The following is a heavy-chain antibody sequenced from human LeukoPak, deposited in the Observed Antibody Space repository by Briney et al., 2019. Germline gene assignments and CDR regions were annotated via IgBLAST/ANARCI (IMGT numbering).Heavy chain of an antibody. CDR2: SHFSGSS. CDR3: ARRDYHLLTGYYGGGTYNYYMDV. Sequence: SETLSLTCTVSGGSISSYYWTWIRQPPGKGLEWIGYSHFSGSSDYNPSLKSRVTISVDTSRNQFSLRLNSVTAADTAVYFCARRDYHLLTGYYGGGTYNYYMDVWGKGTTVTVSS. D-gene: IGHD3-9*01. V-gene: IGHV4-4*09. J-gene: IGHJ6*03. CDR1: GGSISSYY.